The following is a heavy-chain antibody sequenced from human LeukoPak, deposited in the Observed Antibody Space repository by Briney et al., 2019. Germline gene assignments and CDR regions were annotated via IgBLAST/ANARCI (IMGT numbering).Heavy chain of an antibody. CDR2: IYYSGST. Sequence: SETLSLTSTVSGGSISSYFWSWIRQPPGKGLEWIGYIYYSGSTNYNPSLKSRVTISVDTSKNQFSLKLSSVTAADTAVYYCARGLMMAVAGRGEFHYWGQGTLVTVSS. J-gene: IGHJ4*02. V-gene: IGHV4-59*01. D-gene: IGHD6-13*01. CDR1: GGSISSYF. CDR3: ARGLMMAVAGRGEFHY.